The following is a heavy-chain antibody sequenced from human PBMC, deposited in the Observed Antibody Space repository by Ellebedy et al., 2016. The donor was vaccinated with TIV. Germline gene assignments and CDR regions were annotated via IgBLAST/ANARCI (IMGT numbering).Heavy chain of an antibody. CDR1: GFAFSYYA. V-gene: IGHV3-23*01. D-gene: IGHD6-19*01. Sequence: PGGSLRLSCAASGFAFSYYAMSWVRQAPGKGLEWVSTIRTAEDTIYYADSVKGRFTIPRDNSKNTVYLQMNSLRAEDTAGFYFASTLYTRGWYFDYWGQGTPVTVSS. CDR2: IRTAEDTI. J-gene: IGHJ4*02. CDR3: ASTLYTRGWYFDY.